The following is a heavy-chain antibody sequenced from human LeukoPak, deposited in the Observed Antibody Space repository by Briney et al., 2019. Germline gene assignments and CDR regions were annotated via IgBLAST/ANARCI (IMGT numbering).Heavy chain of an antibody. CDR3: ASLWGIAAAGSTPDY. CDR2: ISSSSSYI. J-gene: IGHJ4*02. D-gene: IGHD6-13*01. Sequence: PGGSLRLSCAASGFTFSSYAMSWVRQAPGKGLEWVSSISSSSSYIYYADSVKGRFTISRDNAKNSLYLQMNSLRAEDTAVYYCASLWGIAAAGSTPDYWGQGTLVTVSS. V-gene: IGHV3-21*01. CDR1: GFTFSSYA.